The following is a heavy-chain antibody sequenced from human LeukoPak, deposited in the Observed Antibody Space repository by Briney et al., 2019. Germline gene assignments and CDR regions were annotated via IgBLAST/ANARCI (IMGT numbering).Heavy chain of an antibody. J-gene: IGHJ4*02. Sequence: ASVKVSCKASGGTFSSYAISWVRQAPGQGLEWMGGIIPIFGTANYAQKFQGRVTITSDESTSTAYMELSSLRSEDTAVYYCARADALFGRIDYWGQGTLVTVSS. V-gene: IGHV1-69*01. CDR3: ARADALFGRIDY. D-gene: IGHD3-10*02. CDR2: IIPIFGTA. CDR1: GGTFSSYA.